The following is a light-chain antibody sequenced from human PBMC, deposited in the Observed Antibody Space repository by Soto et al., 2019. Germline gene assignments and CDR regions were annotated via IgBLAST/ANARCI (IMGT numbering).Light chain of an antibody. Sequence: EIVLTQSPATLSLSPGERATLSCRASESISSYLAWYQQKLGQAPRLLIYDTSNRATGIPARFSGSGSGTDFTLTIISLAPEDFAVYYCQQRSSWPYTFGQGTKLEIK. V-gene: IGKV3-11*01. CDR2: DTS. CDR1: ESISSY. J-gene: IGKJ2*01. CDR3: QQRSSWPYT.